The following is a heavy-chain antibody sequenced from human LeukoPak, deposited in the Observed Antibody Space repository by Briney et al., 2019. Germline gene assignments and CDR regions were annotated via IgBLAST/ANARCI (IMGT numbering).Heavy chain of an antibody. D-gene: IGHD3-16*01. CDR2: INHSGST. J-gene: IGHJ6*03. CDR3: ARVVVGGARSYYYYYYMDV. Sequence: SETLSLTCAVYGGSFSGYYWSWIRQPPGKGLEWLGEINHSGSTNYNPSLKSRVTISVDTSKNQFSLKLSSVTAADTAVYYCARVVVGGARSYYYYYYMDVWGKGTTVTVSS. CDR1: GGSFSGYY. V-gene: IGHV4-34*01.